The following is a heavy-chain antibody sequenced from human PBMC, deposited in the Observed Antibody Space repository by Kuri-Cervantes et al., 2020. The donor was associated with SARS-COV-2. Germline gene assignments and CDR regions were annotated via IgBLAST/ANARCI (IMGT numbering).Heavy chain of an antibody. CDR2: IYTSGST. J-gene: IGHJ3*02. Sequence: SCPVSGGSISSGSYYWSWIRQPAGKGLEWIGRIYTSGSTNYNPSLKSRVTISVDTSKNQFSLKLSSVTAADTAVYYCARSSIAARAVLHAFDIWGQGTMVTVSS. CDR3: ARSSIAARAVLHAFDI. CDR1: GGSISSGSYY. D-gene: IGHD6-6*01. V-gene: IGHV4-61*02.